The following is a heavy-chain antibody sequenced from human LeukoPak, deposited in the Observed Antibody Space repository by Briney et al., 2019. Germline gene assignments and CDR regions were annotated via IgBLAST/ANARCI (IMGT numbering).Heavy chain of an antibody. Sequence: SQTLSLTCAISGDSVSSNSAAWNWIRQSPSRGLEWLGRTYYRPKWYNDYAVSVKSRITINPDTSKNQFSLKLSSVTAADTAVYYCATSGVGGFGELFGWFDPWGQGTLVTVSS. J-gene: IGHJ5*02. CDR1: GDSVSSNSAA. D-gene: IGHD3-10*01. CDR2: TYYRPKWYN. V-gene: IGHV6-1*01. CDR3: ATSGVGGFGELFGWFDP.